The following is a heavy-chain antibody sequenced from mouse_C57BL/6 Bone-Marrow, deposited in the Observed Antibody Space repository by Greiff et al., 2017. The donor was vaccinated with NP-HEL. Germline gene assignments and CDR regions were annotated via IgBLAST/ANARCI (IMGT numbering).Heavy chain of an antibody. J-gene: IGHJ3*01. V-gene: IGHV2-2*01. Sequence: VQLQQSGPGLVQPSQSLSITCTVSGFSLTSYGVHWVRQSPGKGLEWLGVIWSGGSTDYNAAFISRLSISKDNSKSQVFFKMNRLQADDTAIYYCAREDGTSFAYWGQGTLVTVSA. CDR3: AREDGTSFAY. CDR1: GFSLTSYG. CDR2: IWSGGST. D-gene: IGHD4-1*01.